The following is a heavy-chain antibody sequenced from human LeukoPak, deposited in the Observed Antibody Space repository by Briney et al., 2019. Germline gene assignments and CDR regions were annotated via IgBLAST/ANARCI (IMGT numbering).Heavy chain of an antibody. CDR2: IIPIFGTA. J-gene: IGHJ6*02. V-gene: IGHV1-69*01. Sequence: GSSVTVSCTASGGTFSSYAISWVRQAPGQGLEWMGGIIPIFGTANYAQKFQGRVTITADESTSTAYMELSSLRSEDTAVYYCARRYSGYDQPNPYYYGMDVWGQGTTVTVSS. CDR3: ARRYSGYDQPNPYYYGMDV. D-gene: IGHD5-12*01. CDR1: GGTFSSYA.